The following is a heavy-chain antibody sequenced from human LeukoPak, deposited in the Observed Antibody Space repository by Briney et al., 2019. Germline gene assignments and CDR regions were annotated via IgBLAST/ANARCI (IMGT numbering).Heavy chain of an antibody. CDR3: ARESGKAVWGSYRYKFDY. Sequence: SETLSLTCTVSGGSISSSSYYWGWIRQPPGKGLEWIGSNYYSGSTYYNPSLKSRVTISVDTSKNQFSLKLSSVTAADTAVYYCARESGKAVWGSYRYKFDYWGQGTLVTVSS. D-gene: IGHD3-16*02. CDR1: GGSISSSSYY. J-gene: IGHJ4*02. CDR2: NYYSGST. V-gene: IGHV4-39*07.